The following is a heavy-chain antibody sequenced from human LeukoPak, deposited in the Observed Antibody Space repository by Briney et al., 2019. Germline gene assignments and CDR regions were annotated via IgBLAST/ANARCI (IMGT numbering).Heavy chain of an antibody. CDR2: INHSGST. CDR1: GGSFSGYY. J-gene: IGHJ5*02. D-gene: IGHD3-10*01. CDR3: ARDFIWSDQPIMVRGLFDP. V-gene: IGHV4-34*01. Sequence: SETLSLTCAVYGGSFSGYYWSWIRQPPGKGLEWIGEINHSGSTNYNPSLKSRVTISVDTSKNQFSLKLSSVTAADTAVYYCARDFIWSDQPIMVRGLFDPWGQGTLVTVSS.